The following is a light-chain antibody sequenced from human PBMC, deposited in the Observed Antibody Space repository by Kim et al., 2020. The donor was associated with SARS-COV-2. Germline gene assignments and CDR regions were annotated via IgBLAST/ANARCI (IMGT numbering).Light chain of an antibody. CDR2: EDN. CDR1: SCSIASND. V-gene: IGLV6-57*02. Sequence: TVTISCTGSSCSIASNDVQWYQQRPGSAPTTVIYEDNQRPSGVPDRFSGSIDSSSNSASLTISGLKTEDEADYYCQSYDSSNQGVFGGGTQLTVL. J-gene: IGLJ3*02. CDR3: QSYDSSNQGV.